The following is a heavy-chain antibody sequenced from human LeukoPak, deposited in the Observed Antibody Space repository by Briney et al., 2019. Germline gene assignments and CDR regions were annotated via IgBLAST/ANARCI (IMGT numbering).Heavy chain of an antibody. CDR1: GGSISSYY. CDR3: ARGVWFGELLPYYFDY. Sequence: PSETLSLTCTVSGGSISSYYWSWIQQPPGKGLEWIGYIYYSGSTNYNPSLKSRVTISVDTSKNQFSLKLSSVTAADTAVYYCARGVWFGELLPYYFDYWGQGTLVTVSS. D-gene: IGHD3-10*01. V-gene: IGHV4-59*01. CDR2: IYYSGST. J-gene: IGHJ4*02.